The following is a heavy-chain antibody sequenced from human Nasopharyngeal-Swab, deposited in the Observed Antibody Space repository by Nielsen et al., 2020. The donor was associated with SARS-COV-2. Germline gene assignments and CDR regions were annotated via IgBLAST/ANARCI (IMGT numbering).Heavy chain of an antibody. CDR3: ARVGGLWSAGFYYYYMDV. CDR2: IYYSGST. J-gene: IGHJ6*03. V-gene: IGHV4-59*01. Sequence: WIRQPPGKGLEWIGYIYYSGSTSYNPSLKSRDTISVDTSKNQFSLKLSSVTAADTAVYYCARVGGLWSAGFYYYYMDVWGKGTTVTVSS. D-gene: IGHD3-3*01.